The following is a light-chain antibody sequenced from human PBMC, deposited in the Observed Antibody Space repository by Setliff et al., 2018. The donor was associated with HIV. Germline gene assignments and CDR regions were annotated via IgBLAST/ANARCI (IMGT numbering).Light chain of an antibody. V-gene: IGLV2-14*01. CDR1: SSDVGAYNY. J-gene: IGLJ1*01. Sequence: SALTQPPSASGSPGQSVTISCTGTSSDVGAYNYVSWYQQHPGKAPKLMISDVSKRPSGVSSRFSGSKSGNTASLTISGLQTEDEADYYCSSYTSSSTYVFGTGTKVTVL. CDR2: DVS. CDR3: SSYTSSSTYV.